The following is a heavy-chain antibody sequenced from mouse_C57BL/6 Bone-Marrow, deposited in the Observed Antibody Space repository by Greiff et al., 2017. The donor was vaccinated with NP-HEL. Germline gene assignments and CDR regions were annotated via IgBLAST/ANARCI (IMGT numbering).Heavy chain of an antibody. J-gene: IGHJ4*01. CDR1: GYAFTNYL. D-gene: IGHD2-4*01. CDR3: ARFDYDASYAMDY. CDR2: INPGSGGT. Sequence: QVQLQQSGAELVRPGTSVKVSCKASGYAFTNYLIEWVKQRPGQGLEWIGVINPGSGGTNYNEKFKGKATLTADKSSSTAYMQLSSLTSEDSAVYFCARFDYDASYAMDYWGQGTSVTVSS. V-gene: IGHV1-54*01.